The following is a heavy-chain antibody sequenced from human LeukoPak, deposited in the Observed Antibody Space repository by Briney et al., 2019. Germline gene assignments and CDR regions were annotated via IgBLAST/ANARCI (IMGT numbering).Heavy chain of an antibody. CDR1: GFTFSSYW. V-gene: IGHV3-7*03. J-gene: IGHJ4*02. D-gene: IGHD5-18*01. CDR2: INHNGNVN. Sequence: PGGSLRLSCAASGFTFSSYWMNWARQAPGKGLEWVASINHNGNVNYYVDSVKGRFTISRDNAKNSLYLQMSNLRAEDTAVYFCARRGYSYGYHFDYWGQGTLVTVSS. CDR3: ARRGYSYGYHFDY.